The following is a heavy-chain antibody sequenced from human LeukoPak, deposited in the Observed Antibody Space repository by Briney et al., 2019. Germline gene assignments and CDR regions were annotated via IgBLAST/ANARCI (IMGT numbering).Heavy chain of an antibody. J-gene: IGHJ6*02. CDR2: IIPILGIA. V-gene: IGHV1-69*04. Sequence: SVKVSCKASGGTFSSYAISWVRQAPGQGLEWTGRIIPILGIANYAQKFQGRVTITADKSTSTAYMELSSLRSEDTAVYYCARTGIGAYYYYYGMDVWGQGTTVTVSS. D-gene: IGHD4/OR15-4a*01. CDR1: GGTFSSYA. CDR3: ARTGIGAYYYYYGMDV.